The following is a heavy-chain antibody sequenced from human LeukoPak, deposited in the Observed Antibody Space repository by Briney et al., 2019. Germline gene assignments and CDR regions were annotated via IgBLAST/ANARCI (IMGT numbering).Heavy chain of an antibody. V-gene: IGHV3-33*01. CDR1: GFTFSSYG. CDR3: ARGVLSYGDYGVLDY. D-gene: IGHD4-17*01. J-gene: IGHJ4*02. CDR2: IWYDGSNK. Sequence: PGGSLRLSCAASGFTFSSYGMHWVSQAPGKGLEWVAVIWYDGSNKYYADSVKGRLTISRDNYKNTLYLQMNSLRAEDTAVYYCARGVLSYGDYGVLDYWGQGTLVTVSS.